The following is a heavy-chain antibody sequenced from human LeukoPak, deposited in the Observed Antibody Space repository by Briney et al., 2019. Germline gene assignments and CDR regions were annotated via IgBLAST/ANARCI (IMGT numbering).Heavy chain of an antibody. CDR2: IYPGGSA. V-gene: IGHV4-4*09. D-gene: IGHD2-8*01. CDR1: GGSINSYY. CDR3: ARYNGPNYYTYYMDV. Sequence: SDTLSLTCTVSGGSINSYYWSWIRQPPGKGLEWIGYIYPGGSANYIPSLESRVSISVDTSKNQFSLKLFSVTAADAAVYYCARYNGPNYYTYYMDVWGKGTTVTVSS. J-gene: IGHJ6*03.